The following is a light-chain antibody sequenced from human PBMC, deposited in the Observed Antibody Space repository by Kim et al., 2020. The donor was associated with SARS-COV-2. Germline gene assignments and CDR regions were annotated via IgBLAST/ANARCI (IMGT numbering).Light chain of an antibody. CDR2: GAS. Sequence: VSPGERATLSCRASQSVGFFLAWYQRKPGQAPRLLIYGASARATGIPARFSGSGSGTEFTLTISSLQSEDSAVYYCQHHNDWPRTFGQGTKVDIK. CDR3: QHHNDWPRT. V-gene: IGKV3-15*01. J-gene: IGKJ1*01. CDR1: QSVGFF.